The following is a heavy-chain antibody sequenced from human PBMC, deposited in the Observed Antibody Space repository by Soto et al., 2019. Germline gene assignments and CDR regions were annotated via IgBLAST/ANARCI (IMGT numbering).Heavy chain of an antibody. J-gene: IGHJ3*02. D-gene: IGHD4-17*01. CDR2: IYYSGST. Sequence: SETLSLTCTVSGGSISSSSYYWGWIRQPPGKGLEWIGSIYYSGSTYYNPSLKSRVTISVDTSKNQFSLKLSSVTAADTSVYYCARRKDYGDYSDAFDIWGQGTMVTVSS. CDR1: GGSISSSSYY. CDR3: ARRKDYGDYSDAFDI. V-gene: IGHV4-39*01.